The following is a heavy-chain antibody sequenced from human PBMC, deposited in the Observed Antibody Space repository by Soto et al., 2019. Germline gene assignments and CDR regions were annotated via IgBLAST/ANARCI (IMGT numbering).Heavy chain of an antibody. Sequence: QVQLVQSGAEVKKPGSSVKVSCKASGGTFSSYAISWVRQAPGQGLEWMGGIIPIFGTANYAQKFQGRVTITADESTSTAYMELSSLRSEDTAVYYCARLLGYCISTSCYASWYFDLWGRGNLVTVSS. CDR2: IIPIFGTA. CDR1: GGTFSSYA. D-gene: IGHD2-2*01. CDR3: ARLLGYCISTSCYASWYFDL. J-gene: IGHJ2*01. V-gene: IGHV1-69*12.